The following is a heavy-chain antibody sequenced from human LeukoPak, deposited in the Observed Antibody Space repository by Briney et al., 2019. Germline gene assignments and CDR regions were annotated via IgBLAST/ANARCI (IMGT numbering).Heavy chain of an antibody. V-gene: IGHV4-34*01. D-gene: IGHD2-2*01. J-gene: IGHJ3*02. CDR3: ARTVVPLGFDI. Sequence: PSETLSLTCAVYGGSFSGYYWSWIRQPPGKGLEWIGEINHNGSTNYIPSLKSRVTISVDTSKNQFSLKLSSVTAADTAVYYCARTVVPLGFDIWGQGTMVTVSS. CDR1: GGSFSGYY. CDR2: INHNGST.